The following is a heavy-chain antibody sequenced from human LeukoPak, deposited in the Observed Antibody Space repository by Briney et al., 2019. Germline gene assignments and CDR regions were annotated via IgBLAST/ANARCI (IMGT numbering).Heavy chain of an antibody. V-gene: IGHV4-4*07. J-gene: IGHJ6*03. CDR2: IYTSGST. CDR3: AGRQQLGDYYYYMDV. CDR1: GGSISSYY. D-gene: IGHD6-13*01. Sequence: PSETLSLTCTVSGGSISSYYWSWIRQPAGKGLEWIGRIYTSGSTNYNPSLKSRVTMSVDTSKNQFSLKLSSVTAADTAVYYCAGRQQLGDYYYYMDVWGKGTTVTVSS.